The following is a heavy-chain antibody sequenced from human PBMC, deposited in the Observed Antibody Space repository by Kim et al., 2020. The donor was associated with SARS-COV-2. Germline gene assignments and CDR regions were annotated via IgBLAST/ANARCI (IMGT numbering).Heavy chain of an antibody. V-gene: IGHV1-46*01. CDR2: INPSGGST. D-gene: IGHD6-6*01. J-gene: IGHJ3*02. CDR1: GYTFTSYY. CDR3: ARGDGRIAARSRAFPGDAFDI. Sequence: ASVKVSCKASGYTFTSYYMHWVRQAPGQGLEWMGIINPSGGSTSYAQKFQGRVTMTRDTSTSTVYMELSSLRSEDTAVYYCARGDGRIAARSRAFPGDAFDIWSQGTMVSVSS.